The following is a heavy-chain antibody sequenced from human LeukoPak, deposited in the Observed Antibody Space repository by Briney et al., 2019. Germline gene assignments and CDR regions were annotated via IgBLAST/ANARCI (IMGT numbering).Heavy chain of an antibody. CDR2: IIPILGKA. J-gene: IGHJ4*02. Sequence: SVKVSCKASGGTFSSYAISWVRQAPGQGLEWVGRIIPILGKANYAQKFQGRVTITADKSTSTAYMELSSLRSEDTAVYYCAQAGKDEGPQLDYWGQGTLVTVSS. V-gene: IGHV1-69*04. CDR1: GGTFSSYA. CDR3: AQAGKDEGPQLDY. D-gene: IGHD2-15*01.